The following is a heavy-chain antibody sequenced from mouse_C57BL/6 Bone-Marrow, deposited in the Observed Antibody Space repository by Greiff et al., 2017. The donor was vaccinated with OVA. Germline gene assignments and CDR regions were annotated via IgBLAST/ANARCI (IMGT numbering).Heavy chain of an antibody. CDR1: GYTFTEYT. Sequence: VQLQESGAELVKPGASVKLSCKASGYTFTEYTIHWVKQRSGQGLEWIGWFYPGSGSIKYNEKFKDKATLTADKSSCTVYIELSRVTSVDSAVYFCARHEWGLRRTGYVDVGGTGTTVTVSS. CDR3: ARHEWGLRRTGYVDV. D-gene: IGHD3-1*01. CDR2: FYPGSGSI. V-gene: IGHV1-62-2*01. J-gene: IGHJ1*03.